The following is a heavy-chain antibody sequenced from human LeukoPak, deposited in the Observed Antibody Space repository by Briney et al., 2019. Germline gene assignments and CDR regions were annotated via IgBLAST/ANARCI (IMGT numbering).Heavy chain of an antibody. Sequence: SETLSLTCTVSGGSISSHYWSWIRQPPGKGLEWIGYIYYSGSTNYNPSLKSRVTISVDTSKNQFSLKLSSVTAADTAVYYCARTLTGDYVDYWGQGTLVTVSS. CDR3: ARTLTGDYVDY. CDR1: GGSISSHY. J-gene: IGHJ4*02. D-gene: IGHD7-27*01. V-gene: IGHV4-59*11. CDR2: IYYSGST.